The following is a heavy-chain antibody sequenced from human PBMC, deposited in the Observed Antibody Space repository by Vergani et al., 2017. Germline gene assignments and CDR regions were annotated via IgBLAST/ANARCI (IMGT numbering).Heavy chain of an antibody. J-gene: IGHJ6*02. D-gene: IGHD3-9*01. CDR3: ARVMYRDEASTGYRLEGMDI. CDR2: IYSTGST. CDR1: GGSFNPYY. Sequence: QVQLEESGPGLVKPSETLSLTCTVSGGSFNPYYWSWIRQSPGKGLEWIGYIYSTGSTNDNPSLNSRVTMSVDTSKNQFSLKLRSVTAADTAVYFCARVMYRDEASTGYRLEGMDIWGQGTTVTISS. V-gene: IGHV4-59*13.